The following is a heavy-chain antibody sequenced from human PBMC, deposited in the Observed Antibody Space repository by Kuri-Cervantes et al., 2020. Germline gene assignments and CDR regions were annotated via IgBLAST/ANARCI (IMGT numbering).Heavy chain of an antibody. CDR2: IKQDGSEK. D-gene: IGHD2-15*01. CDR1: GFTFSSYW. J-gene: IGHJ5*02. Sequence: GESLKISCAASGFTFSSYWMSWVRQAPGKGLEWVANIKQDGSEKYYADSVKGRFTISRDNSKNTLYLQMNSLNTEDTAVYYCTSDPRIGRWFDPWGQGTPVTVSS. CDR3: TSDPRIGRWFDP. V-gene: IGHV3-7*03.